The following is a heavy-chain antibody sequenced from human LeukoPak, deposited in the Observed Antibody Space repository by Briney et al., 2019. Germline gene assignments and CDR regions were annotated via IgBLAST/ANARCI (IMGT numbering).Heavy chain of an antibody. V-gene: IGHV4-39*07. CDR2: IYYSGST. Sequence: GSLRLSCAASGFTFSSYSMNWVRQPPGKWLEWIGSIYYSGSTYYSPSLKSRVTISVDTSKNQFSLKLSSVTAADTAVYYCARLLRVGYCSTTTCNWFDPWGQGTLVTVSS. CDR3: ARLLRVGYCSTTTCNWFDP. J-gene: IGHJ5*02. CDR1: GFTFSSYS. D-gene: IGHD2-2*03.